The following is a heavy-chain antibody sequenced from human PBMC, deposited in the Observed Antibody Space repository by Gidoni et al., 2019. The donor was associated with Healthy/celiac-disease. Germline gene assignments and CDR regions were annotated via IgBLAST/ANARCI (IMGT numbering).Heavy chain of an antibody. D-gene: IGHD3-3*01. J-gene: IGHJ4*02. V-gene: IGHV3-21*01. CDR2: ISSSSSYI. Sequence: EVQLVESGGGLVKPGGSLRLSCAASGFPFSSYSMNWVRQAPGKGLEWVSSISSSSSYIYYADSVKGRFTISRDNAKNSLYLQMNSLRAEDTAVYYCARDRLWRERGFDYWGQGTLVTVSS. CDR3: ARDRLWRERGFDY. CDR1: GFPFSSYS.